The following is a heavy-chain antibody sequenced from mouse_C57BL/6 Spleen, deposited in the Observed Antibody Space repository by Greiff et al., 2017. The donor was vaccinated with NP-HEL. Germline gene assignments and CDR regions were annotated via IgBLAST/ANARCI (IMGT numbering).Heavy chain of an antibody. CDR3: ALNYDGSSPWYFDV. J-gene: IGHJ1*03. CDR2: IYPGDGDT. CDR1: GYAFSSYW. V-gene: IGHV1-80*01. D-gene: IGHD1-1*01. Sequence: VQLQQSGAELVKPGASVKISCKASGYAFSSYWMNWVKQRPGKGLEWIGQIYPGDGDTNYNGKFKGKATLTADKSSSTAYMQLSSLTSEDSAVYFWALNYDGSSPWYFDVWGTGTTVTVSS.